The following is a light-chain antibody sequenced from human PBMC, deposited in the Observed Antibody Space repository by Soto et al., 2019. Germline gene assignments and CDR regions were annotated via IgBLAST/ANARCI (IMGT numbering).Light chain of an antibody. CDR3: QQYYNWPYT. CDR1: QSVGSN. V-gene: IGKV3-15*01. Sequence: EIVMTQSPATLSVSPGERATLSCRASQSVGSNLAWYQQRPGQAPRPLIYGASTRAIGIPPRFSGSGSGTEFTLTISSLQSEDFAVYYCQQYYNWPYTFGRGTKLEIK. CDR2: GAS. J-gene: IGKJ2*01.